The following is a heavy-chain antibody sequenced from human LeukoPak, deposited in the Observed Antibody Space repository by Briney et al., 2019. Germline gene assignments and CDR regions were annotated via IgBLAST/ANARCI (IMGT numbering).Heavy chain of an antibody. V-gene: IGHV3-15*01. D-gene: IGHD3-10*01. J-gene: IGHJ4*02. CDR1: GFSFTDAW. CDR2: IKSITYET. Sequence: GGSLRLSCAASGFSFTDAWMNWFRQAPGKGLEWVGRIKSITYETHYAAPVQGRFTISRDDSRSTLYLQMSSLRSDDTAVYYCARHNEFFNWGQGTLVTVSS. CDR3: ARHNEFFN.